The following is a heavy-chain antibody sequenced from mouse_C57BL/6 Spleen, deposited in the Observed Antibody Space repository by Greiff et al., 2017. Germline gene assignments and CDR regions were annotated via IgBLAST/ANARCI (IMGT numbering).Heavy chain of an antibody. J-gene: IGHJ4*01. D-gene: IGHD1-1*01. Sequence: VQLQQPGAELVMPGASVKLSCKASGYTFTSYWMHWVKQSNGKSLEWIGVINPNYGTTSYNQKFKGKATLTVDQSSSTAYMQLNSLTSEDSAVYYCARTHGSSPYAMDYWGQGTSVTVSS. CDR3: ARTHGSSPYAMDY. V-gene: IGHV1-39*01. CDR2: INPNYGTT. CDR1: GYTFTSYW.